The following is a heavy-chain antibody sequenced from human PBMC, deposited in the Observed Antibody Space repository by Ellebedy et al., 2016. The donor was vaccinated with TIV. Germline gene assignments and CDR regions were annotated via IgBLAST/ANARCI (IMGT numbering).Heavy chain of an antibody. J-gene: IGHJ4*02. Sequence: GGSLRLSCAASGFTFSSDAMHWVRQAPGKGLEWVAVISYDGSNKYSADSVKGRFTISRDNSKNTQYLQMNSLRVEDTAVYYCARWPSGDAPLDYWGQGTLVTVSS. CDR3: ARWPSGDAPLDY. CDR1: GFTFSSDA. V-gene: IGHV3-30-3*01. CDR2: ISYDGSNK. D-gene: IGHD4-17*01.